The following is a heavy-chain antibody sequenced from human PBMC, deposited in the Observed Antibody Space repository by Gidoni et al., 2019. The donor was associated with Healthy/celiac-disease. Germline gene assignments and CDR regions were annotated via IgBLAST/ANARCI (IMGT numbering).Heavy chain of an antibody. CDR1: DGPLISGDYS. D-gene: IGHD5-18*01. V-gene: IGHV4-30-4*01. CDR2: IYYSGST. CDR3: ARGGRGYSDGSGWYGMDV. Sequence: QVQLQESGPGLVKPSQTLSLTCTVSDGPLISGDYSWSWIRQPPGKGLEWIGYIYYSGSTYYNPSLKSRVTISVDTSKNQFSLKLSSVTAADTAVYYCARGGRGYSDGSGWYGMDVWGQGTTVTVSS. J-gene: IGHJ6*02.